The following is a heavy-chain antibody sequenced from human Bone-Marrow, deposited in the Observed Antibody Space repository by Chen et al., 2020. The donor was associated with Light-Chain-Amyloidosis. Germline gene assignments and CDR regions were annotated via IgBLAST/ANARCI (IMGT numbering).Heavy chain of an antibody. J-gene: IGHJ4*02. CDR3: TRKGGYFDF. CDR1: GFNFSSFG. CDR2: VSGSTVST. V-gene: IGHV3-23*04. D-gene: IGHD3-10*01. Sequence: EVQLVESGGGLVQPGGSLRLSCATSGFNFSSFGMSWVRQAPGKGLEWGSTVSGSTVSTYYAGAVKCRFIISRDNSKSTLDLQMNSLRAVDTAVYFCTRKGGYFDFWGQGSLVTVSS.